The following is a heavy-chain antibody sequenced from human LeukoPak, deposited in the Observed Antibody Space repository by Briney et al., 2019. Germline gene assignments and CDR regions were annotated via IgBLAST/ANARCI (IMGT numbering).Heavy chain of an antibody. CDR3: ARRDHCSSTSCYLYFDY. CDR2: IIPILGIA. V-gene: IGHV1-69*04. CDR1: GGTFSSYA. J-gene: IGHJ4*02. Sequence: GASVKVSCKASGGTFSSYAISWVRQAPGQGLEWMGRIIPILGIANYAQKFQGRVTITADKSASTAYMELSSLRSEDTAVYYCARRDHCSSTSCYLYFDYWGQGTLVTVSS. D-gene: IGHD2-2*01.